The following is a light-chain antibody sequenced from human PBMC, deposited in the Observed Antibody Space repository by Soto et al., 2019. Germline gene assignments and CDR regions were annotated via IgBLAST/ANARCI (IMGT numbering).Light chain of an antibody. CDR2: EVS. V-gene: IGLV2-8*01. J-gene: IGLJ3*02. Sequence: QSALTQPPSASGSPGQSVTISCTGTSSDVGGYNYVSWYQQHPSKAPKLMIYEVSKRPSGVPDRFSGSKSGNTASLTVSGLQAEDEADYYCSSYAGSNQGVFGGGTKLTVL. CDR3: SSYAGSNQGV. CDR1: SSDVGGYNY.